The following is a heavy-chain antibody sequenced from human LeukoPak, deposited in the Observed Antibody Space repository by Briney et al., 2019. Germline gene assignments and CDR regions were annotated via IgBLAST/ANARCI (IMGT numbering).Heavy chain of an antibody. Sequence: ASVKVSCKASGYTFTSYDINWVRQATGQGLEWMGWMNPNSGNTGYAQKFQGRVTMTRNTSISTAYMELSSLRSEDTAVYYCARAGYSSSWSSIYYYYYGMDVWGQGTTVTVSS. J-gene: IGHJ6*02. CDR3: ARAGYSSSWSSIYYYYYGMDV. D-gene: IGHD6-13*01. CDR1: GYTFTSYD. V-gene: IGHV1-8*01. CDR2: MNPNSGNT.